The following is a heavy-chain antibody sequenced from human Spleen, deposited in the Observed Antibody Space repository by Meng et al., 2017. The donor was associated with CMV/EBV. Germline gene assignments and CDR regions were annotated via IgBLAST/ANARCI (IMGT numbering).Heavy chain of an antibody. J-gene: IGHJ5*02. V-gene: IGHV1-2*02. CDR1: GYTFTGYY. Sequence: ASVKVSCKASGYTFTGYYMHWVRQAPGQGLEWMGWINPNSGGTNYAQKFQGRVTMTRDTFISTAYMELTSLRSDDTAVYYCARDISMTPSGFDPWGQGTLVTVS. CDR3: ARDISMTPSGFDP. CDR2: INPNSGGT. D-gene: IGHD3-22*01.